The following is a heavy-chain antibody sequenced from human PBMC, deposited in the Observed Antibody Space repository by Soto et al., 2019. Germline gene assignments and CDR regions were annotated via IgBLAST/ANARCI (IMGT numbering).Heavy chain of an antibody. CDR1: GFMFKNYE. CDR2: INRRGDRT. CDR3: TLGSGSYYFDGDH. Sequence: EVQLLDSGGDLRQPGGSLRLSCAASGFMFKNYEMSWVRQAPGKGLEWVSAINRRGDRTYYAGPVKGRFTISRDNSKNTLYLHMTSLRVEDTATYFCTLGSGSYYFDGDHWGQGTLVTVSS. J-gene: IGHJ5*02. V-gene: IGHV3-23*01. D-gene: IGHD3-10*01.